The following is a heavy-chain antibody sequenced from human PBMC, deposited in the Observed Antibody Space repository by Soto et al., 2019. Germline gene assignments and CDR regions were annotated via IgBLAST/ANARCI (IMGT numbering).Heavy chain of an antibody. CDR3: ARVHYGDYVFDY. J-gene: IGHJ4*02. D-gene: IGHD4-17*01. CDR1: GFTFSSYG. CDR2: IWYDGSNK. Sequence: GSLRLSCAASGFTFSSYGMHWVRQAPGKGLEWVAVIWYDGSNKYYADSVKGRFTISRDNSKNTLYLQMNSLRAEDTAVYYCARVHYGDYVFDYWGQGTLVTVSS. V-gene: IGHV3-33*01.